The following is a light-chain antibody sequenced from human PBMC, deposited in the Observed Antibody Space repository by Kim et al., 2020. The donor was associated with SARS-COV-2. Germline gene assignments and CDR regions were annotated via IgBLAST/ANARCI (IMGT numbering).Light chain of an antibody. CDR3: QKFNNAPPTPT. V-gene: IGKV3-15*01. CDR1: RYVSTL. J-gene: IGKJ2*01. CDR2: NAA. Sequence: SPGGTATLSCSASRYVSTLLDWYQQRPGQAPRVVIYNAASRAPGVPVRFSGSGSGTEFTLTISDVQSEDAALYYCQKFNNAPPTPTFGPGTKLEI.